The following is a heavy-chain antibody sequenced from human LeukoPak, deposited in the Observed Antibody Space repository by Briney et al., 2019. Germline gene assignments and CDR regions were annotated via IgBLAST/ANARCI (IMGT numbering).Heavy chain of an antibody. Sequence: SETPSLTCTVSGVSISSYYWSWSRQPPGKGLEWIGYISYSGNTNYNPSLKSRITISGDTSKNQFSLKLGSVTAADTAVYYCARQSAAAWYYFDYWGHESLGSVSS. D-gene: IGHD6-13*01. V-gene: IGHV4-59*08. CDR1: GVSISSYY. J-gene: IGHJ4*03. CDR3: ARQSAAAWYYFDY. CDR2: ISYSGNT.